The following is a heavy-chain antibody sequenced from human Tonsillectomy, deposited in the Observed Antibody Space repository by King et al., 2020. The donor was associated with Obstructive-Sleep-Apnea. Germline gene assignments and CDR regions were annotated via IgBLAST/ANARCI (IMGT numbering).Heavy chain of an antibody. Sequence: VQLVESGGGLVQPGRSLRLSCAASGFTFDDYAMHWVRQAPGKGLEWVSGISWNSGSIGYADSVKGRFTISRDNAKNSLYLQMNSLRAEDTALYYCAKDSEELPGLGAGSTFDYWGQGTLVTVSS. CDR2: ISWNSGSI. CDR3: AKDSEELPGLGAGSTFDY. V-gene: IGHV3-9*01. J-gene: IGHJ4*02. CDR1: GFTFDDYA. D-gene: IGHD3-16*01.